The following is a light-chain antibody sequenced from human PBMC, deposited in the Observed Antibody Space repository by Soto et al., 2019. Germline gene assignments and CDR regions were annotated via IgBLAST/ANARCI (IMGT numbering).Light chain of an antibody. J-gene: IGKJ3*01. CDR3: QQYLHTPLT. CDR1: QTLLYRSNNKNY. Sequence: DIVMTQSPDSLAVSLGERATINCKSSQTLLYRSNNKNYLAWYQQKPGQPPKLLLYWASTRESGVPDRFSGSGSVTDFTLTISSLQAEDVAVYYCQQYLHTPLTFGPGTKVDVK. CDR2: WAS. V-gene: IGKV4-1*01.